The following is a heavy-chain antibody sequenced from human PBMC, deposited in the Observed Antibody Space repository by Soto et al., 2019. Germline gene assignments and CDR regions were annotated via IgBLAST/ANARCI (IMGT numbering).Heavy chain of an antibody. J-gene: IGHJ6*02. CDR1: GFTFSSHS. V-gene: IGHV3-23*01. CDR2: ISGGGTST. CDR3: TKPTKGIGWFGYYGLDV. Sequence: TGGSLRLSCTASGFTFSSHSMSWVRQAPGKGLEWVSAISGGGTSTYYADSVRGRFTISRDISTNTLYLQINSLRADDTAVYYCTKPTKGIGWFGYYGLDVWGQGTTVTVSS. D-gene: IGHD6-19*01.